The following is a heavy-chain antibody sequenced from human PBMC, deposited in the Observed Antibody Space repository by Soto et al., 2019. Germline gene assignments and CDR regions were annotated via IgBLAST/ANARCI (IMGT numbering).Heavy chain of an antibody. Sequence: SETLSLTCTVSGGSISSYYWSWIRQPPGKGLEWIGYIYYSGSTNYNPSLKSRVTISVDTSKNQFSLKLSSVTAADTAVYYCARELRVGAPWFDPWGQGTLVTVSS. J-gene: IGHJ5*02. CDR3: ARELRVGAPWFDP. D-gene: IGHD1-26*01. CDR2: IYYSGST. V-gene: IGHV4-59*01. CDR1: GGSISSYY.